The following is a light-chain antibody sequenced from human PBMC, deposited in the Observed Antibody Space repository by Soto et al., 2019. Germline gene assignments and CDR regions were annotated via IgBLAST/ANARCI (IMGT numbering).Light chain of an antibody. CDR1: QSVSSY. CDR3: QQYGSSPKT. J-gene: IGKJ1*01. Sequence: EIVLTQSPATLSLSPVDRATLSCRASQSVSSYLAWYQQKPGQAPRLLIYDASNRATGIPARFSGSGSGTDFTLTISSLEPEDFAVYYCQQYGSSPKTFGQGTKGDI. CDR2: DAS. V-gene: IGKV3-11*01.